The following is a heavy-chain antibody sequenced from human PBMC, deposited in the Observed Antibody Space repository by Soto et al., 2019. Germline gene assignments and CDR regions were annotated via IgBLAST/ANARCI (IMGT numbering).Heavy chain of an antibody. Sequence: SDTLSLTCAVSGGSFSGYYWGWIRQSPGNGLEWIGDINHSGGTSYNPSLKSRVTISVDTSKNQFSLKLNSVTAADTAVYYCARCFSGNYPSRPEEQYYFDSWGQGTLVTVSS. CDR3: ARCFSGNYPSRPEEQYYFDS. CDR1: GGSFSGYY. D-gene: IGHD1-26*01. CDR2: INHSGGT. J-gene: IGHJ4*02. V-gene: IGHV4-34*01.